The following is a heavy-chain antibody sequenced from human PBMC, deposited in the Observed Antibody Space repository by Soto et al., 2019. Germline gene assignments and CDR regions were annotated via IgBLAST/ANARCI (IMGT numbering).Heavy chain of an antibody. V-gene: IGHV3-23*01. CDR2: ISGSGGST. Sequence: GSLRLSCAASGFTFSSYAMSWVRQAPGKGLEWVSGISGSGGSTYYANSVKGRLTISRDNPKNMLYLQMNSLRAEDTAVYYCAKDKVEGGSYPRFDYWGQGTLVTVSS. CDR3: AKDKVEGGSYPRFDY. CDR1: GFTFSSYA. D-gene: IGHD1-26*01. J-gene: IGHJ4*02.